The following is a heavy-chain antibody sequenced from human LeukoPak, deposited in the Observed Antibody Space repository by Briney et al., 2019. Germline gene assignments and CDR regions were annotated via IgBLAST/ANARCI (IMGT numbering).Heavy chain of an antibody. V-gene: IGHV1-18*01. J-gene: IGHJ5*02. D-gene: IGHD2-2*01. Sequence: GASVKVSCKAPGYTFTTYGISWVRQAPGQGLEWMGWISGYDGNTKYAQKLQGRVTMTTDTSTSTAYMELRSLRPDDTAVYYCARDCSTSCYWFDPWGQGTLVTVAS. CDR1: GYTFTTYG. CDR3: ARDCSTSCYWFDP. CDR2: ISGYDGNT.